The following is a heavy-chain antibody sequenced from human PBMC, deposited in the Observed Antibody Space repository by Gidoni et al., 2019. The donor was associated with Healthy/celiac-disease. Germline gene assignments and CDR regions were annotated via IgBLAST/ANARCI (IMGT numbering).Heavy chain of an antibody. CDR2: ISGSGGST. V-gene: IGHV3-23*01. J-gene: IGHJ4*02. CDR3: AKEWQGGSYWIPGIDY. CDR1: GFTFSSYA. D-gene: IGHD1-26*01. Sequence: EVQLLESGGGLVQPGGSLRLSCAASGFTFSSYAMSWVRQAPGKGLEWVSAISGSGGSTYYADSVKGRFTISRDNSKNTLYLQMNSLRAEDTAVYYCAKEWQGGSYWIPGIDYWGQGTLVTVSS.